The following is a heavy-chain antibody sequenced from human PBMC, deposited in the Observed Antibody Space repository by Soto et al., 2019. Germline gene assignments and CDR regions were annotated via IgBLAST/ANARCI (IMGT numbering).Heavy chain of an antibody. D-gene: IGHD3-10*01. CDR3: ASSYGSGYRAFDY. V-gene: IGHV1-69*02. CDR2: INPILSMS. J-gene: IGHJ4*02. Sequence: QVQLVQSGAEVKKPGSSVRVSCKASGDTFSFYSINWVRQAPGLGLEWMGRINPILSMSNYAQRFQGRVTVTAAKSTSTAYMERSSLRSEDTAMYYCASSYGSGYRAFDYWGQGALVTVSS. CDR1: GDTFSFYS.